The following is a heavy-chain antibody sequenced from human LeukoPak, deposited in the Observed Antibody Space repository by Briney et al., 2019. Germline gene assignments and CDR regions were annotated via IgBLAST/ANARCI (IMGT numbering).Heavy chain of an antibody. J-gene: IGHJ3*01. CDR3: ARSQGIADAFDL. D-gene: IGHD2-15*01. V-gene: IGHV3-66*02. Sequence: GGSLRLSCATSGLSVTNNYINRLRQAPGKGLEWVSVIYSGGMTEFADSVKGRFSISRDTTTNTVFLQMNTLRLDDTAVYYCARSQGIADAFDLWGQGTRVTVSS. CDR2: IYSGGMT. CDR1: GLSVTNNY.